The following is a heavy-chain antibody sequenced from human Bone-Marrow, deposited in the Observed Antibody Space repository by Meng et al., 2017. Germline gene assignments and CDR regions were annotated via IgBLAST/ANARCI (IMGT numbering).Heavy chain of an antibody. CDR2: IRSNANSYAT. V-gene: IGHV3-73*01. CDR1: GFTFSDSA. CDR3: TRVFRDYYDSNAYFFDL. Sequence: GESLKISCAASGFTFSDSAMHWVRQPSGKGLEWVGRIRSNANSYATAYATSVKGRFTISRDDSKNTAYLQMNSLKTEDTAVYFCTRVFRDYYDSNAYFFDLWGRGNRV. J-gene: IGHJ2*01. D-gene: IGHD3-22*01.